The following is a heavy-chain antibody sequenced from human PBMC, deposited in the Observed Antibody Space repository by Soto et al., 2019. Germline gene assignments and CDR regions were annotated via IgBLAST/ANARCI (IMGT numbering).Heavy chain of an antibody. V-gene: IGHV1-46*01. Sequence: QVRLVQSGAEVKKPGASVSISCKTSGFTFTTYYIHWVRQAPGQGLEWMGMIDPSGGSTTYAQKFQGRITMTSDMSTSTVYMELSSLRSEDTAVYYWARVPYDTTGYYAFWGQGTLVTVSS. J-gene: IGHJ4*02. D-gene: IGHD3-22*01. CDR2: IDPSGGST. CDR3: ARVPYDTTGYYAF. CDR1: GFTFTTYY.